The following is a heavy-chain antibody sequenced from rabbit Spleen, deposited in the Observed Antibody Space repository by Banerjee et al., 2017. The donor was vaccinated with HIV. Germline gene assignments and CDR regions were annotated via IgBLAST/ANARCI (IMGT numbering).Heavy chain of an antibody. D-gene: IGHD1-1*01. Sequence: QEQLVESGGGLVKPGASLTLTCKASGFSFNSGNDMGWVRQAPGKGLEWIACINAVTGKAVYASWAKGRFTFSKTSSTTVTLQVTSLTAADTATYFCASGYSDVYFDLWGPGTLVTVS. CDR2: INAVTGKA. CDR1: GFSFNSGND. V-gene: IGHV1S45*01. CDR3: ASGYSDVYFDL. J-gene: IGHJ4*01.